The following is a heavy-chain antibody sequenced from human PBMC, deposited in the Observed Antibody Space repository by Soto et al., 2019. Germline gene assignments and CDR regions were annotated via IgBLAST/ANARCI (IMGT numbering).Heavy chain of an antibody. Sequence: ASVKVSCKASGYNFISYGFNWVRQAPGQGLEWMGWISGYNGNTNYAQKFQGRVTMTTDTSTNTAYMELRSLRSDDTGMFYCARGTGTTSEGSLFDFWGQGTMVTVSS. CDR2: ISGYNGNT. CDR1: GYNFISYG. J-gene: IGHJ4*02. CDR3: ARGTGTTSEGSLFDF. V-gene: IGHV1-18*01. D-gene: IGHD1-1*01.